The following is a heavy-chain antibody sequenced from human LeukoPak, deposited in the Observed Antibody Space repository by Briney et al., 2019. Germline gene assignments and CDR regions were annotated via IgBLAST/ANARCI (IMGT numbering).Heavy chain of an antibody. D-gene: IGHD3-22*01. CDR2: INPSGGST. Sequence: ASVKVSCKASGYTFTSYYMHWVRQAPGQGLEWMGIINPSGGSTSYAQKFQGRVTMTRDTSTSTVYMELSSLRSEGTAVYYCARRGAYYYDSSGYSNFDYWGQGTLVTVSS. CDR3: ARRGAYYYDSSGYSNFDY. V-gene: IGHV1-46*01. J-gene: IGHJ4*02. CDR1: GYTFTSYY.